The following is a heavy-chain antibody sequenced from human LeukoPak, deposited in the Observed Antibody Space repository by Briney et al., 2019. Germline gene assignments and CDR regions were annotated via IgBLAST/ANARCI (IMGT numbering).Heavy chain of an antibody. CDR2: MNPNSGNT. Sequence: ASVKVSCKASGYTFNSYDINWVRQATGQGLEWMGWMNPNSGNTGYAQKFQGRVTMTRDMSTSTVYMELSSLRSEDTAVYYCARDLGNTIFGVVTTTFDYWGQGTLVTVSS. J-gene: IGHJ4*02. D-gene: IGHD3-3*01. CDR1: GYTFNSYD. V-gene: IGHV1-8*01. CDR3: ARDLGNTIFGVVTTTFDY.